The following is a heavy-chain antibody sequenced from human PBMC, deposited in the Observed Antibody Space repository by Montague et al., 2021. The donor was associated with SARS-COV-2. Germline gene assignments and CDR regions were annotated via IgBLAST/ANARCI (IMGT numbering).Heavy chain of an antibody. CDR2: ISYDGSNK. CDR3: ARELILQYGMDV. Sequence: SLRLSCAASGFTFSSYAMHWVRQAPGKGLEWVAVISYDGSNKYYADSVKGRFTISRDNSKNTLHLQMNSLRAEDTAVYYCARELILQYGMDVWGQGTTVTVSS. CDR1: GFTFSSYA. J-gene: IGHJ6*02. D-gene: IGHD3-3*02. V-gene: IGHV3-30*04.